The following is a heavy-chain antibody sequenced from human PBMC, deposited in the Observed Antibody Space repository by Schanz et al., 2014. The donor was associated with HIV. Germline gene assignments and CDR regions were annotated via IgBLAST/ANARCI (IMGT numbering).Heavy chain of an antibody. CDR3: ARGSGPYYYYYGMDV. CDR1: GFTFSDYG. D-gene: IGHD2-15*01. Sequence: VQLLESGGGLVQPGRSLRLSCAASGFTFSDYGMHWVRQAPGKGLEWVAVILYDGSNKYYADSVKGRFTISRDNSKNTLYLQMNSLRAEDTAVYYCARGSGPYYYYYGMDVWGQGTTVTVSS. V-gene: IGHV3-33*01. J-gene: IGHJ6*02. CDR2: ILYDGSNK.